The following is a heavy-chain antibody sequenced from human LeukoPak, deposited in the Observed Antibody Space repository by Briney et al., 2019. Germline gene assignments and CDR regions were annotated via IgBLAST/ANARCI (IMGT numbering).Heavy chain of an antibody. CDR3: ARADYSCSGQKYSHP. CDR1: GLTFSDYH. CDR2: ISTSGHSI. D-gene: IGHD6-13*01. Sequence: PGRSLRLSCAPSGLTFSDYHMAWIRQPPGRGLGWVSYISTSGHSIHYADSVKGRFTVSRDNAKNSLLLQMNILRAEDTAVYYCARADYSCSGQKYSHPWSQGTLVTVSS. J-gene: IGHJ1*01. V-gene: IGHV3-11*01.